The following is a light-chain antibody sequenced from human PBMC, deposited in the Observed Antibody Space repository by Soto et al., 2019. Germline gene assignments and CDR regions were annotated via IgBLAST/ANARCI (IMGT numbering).Light chain of an antibody. CDR1: QRVSSS. CDR3: HQQNGYSERM. CDR2: GAS. J-gene: IGKJ1*01. Sequence: EIVMMQSTATLSVSPGERATLSCRASQRVSSSVAGYQQKPGQAPRRLIYGASTRATSIPARFSGSGSGTEFTLTISSLQPDDFATYYCHQQNGYSERMFGQGTKVDIK. V-gene: IGKV3-15*01.